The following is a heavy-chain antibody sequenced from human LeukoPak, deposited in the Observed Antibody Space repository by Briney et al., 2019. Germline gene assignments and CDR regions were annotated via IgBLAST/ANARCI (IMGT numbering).Heavy chain of an antibody. V-gene: IGHV1-2*06. J-gene: IGHJ4*02. CDR2: INPNSGGT. Sequence: ASVKVSCKASGYTFTGYYMHWVRQAPGQGLEWMGRINPNSGGTNYAQKFQGRVTMTRDTSISTAYMELSRLRSDDTAVYYCARGTYYYDSSDYCFFDYWGQGTLVTVSS. CDR3: ARGTYYYDSSDYCFFDY. CDR1: GYTFTGYY. D-gene: IGHD3-22*01.